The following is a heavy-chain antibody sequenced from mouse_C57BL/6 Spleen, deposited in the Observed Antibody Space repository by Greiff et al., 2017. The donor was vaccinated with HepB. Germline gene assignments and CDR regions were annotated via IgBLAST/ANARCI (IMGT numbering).Heavy chain of an antibody. CDR2: IYPGDGDT. Sequence: VQLQESGPELVKPGASVKISCKASGYAFSSSWMNWVKQRPGKGLEWIGRIYPGDGDTNYNGKFKGKATLTADKSSSTAYMQLSSLTSEDSAVYFCARGDGYFDYWGQGTTLTVSS. CDR3: ARGDGYFDY. J-gene: IGHJ2*01. V-gene: IGHV1-82*01. CDR1: GYAFSSSW.